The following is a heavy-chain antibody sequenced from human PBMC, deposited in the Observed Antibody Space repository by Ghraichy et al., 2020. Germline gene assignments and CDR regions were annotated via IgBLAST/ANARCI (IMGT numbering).Heavy chain of an antibody. CDR1: GGSISSYY. CDR2: IYYSGST. V-gene: IGHV4-59*01. J-gene: IGHJ4*02. Sequence: SETLSLTCTVSGGSISSYYWSWIRQPPGKGLEWIGYIYYSGSTNNNPSLKSRVTISVDTSKNQFSLKLSSVTAADTAVYYCARYSYYDSSGYFFDYWGQGTLVTVSS. CDR3: ARYSYYDSSGYFFDY. D-gene: IGHD3-22*01.